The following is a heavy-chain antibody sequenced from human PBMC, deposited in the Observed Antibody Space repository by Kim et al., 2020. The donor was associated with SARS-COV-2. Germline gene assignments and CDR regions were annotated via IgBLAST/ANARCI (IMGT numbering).Heavy chain of an antibody. D-gene: IGHD2-15*01. CDR1: GFTFSSYA. V-gene: IGHV3-23*03. Sequence: GGSLRLSCAASGFTFSSYAMSWVRQAPGKGLEWVSVIYSGGSSTYYADSVKGRFTISRDNSKNTLYLQMNSLRAEDTAVYYCAKDPLGYCSGGSCYPYYYYGMDVWGQGTTVTVSS. J-gene: IGHJ6*02. CDR3: AKDPLGYCSGGSCYPYYYYGMDV. CDR2: IYSGGSST.